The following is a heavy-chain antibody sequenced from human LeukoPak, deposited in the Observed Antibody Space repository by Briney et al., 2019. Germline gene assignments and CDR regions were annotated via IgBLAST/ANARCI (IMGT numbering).Heavy chain of an antibody. V-gene: IGHV4-39*07. J-gene: IGHJ4*02. CDR3: AVGAY. CDR2: INHSGST. Sequence: SETLSLTCTVSGGSISSSTYYWGWIRQPPGKGLEWIGEINHSGSTNYNPSLKSRVTISVDTSKNQFSLKLSSVTAADTAVYYCAVGAYWGQGTLVTVSS. CDR1: GGSISSSTYY.